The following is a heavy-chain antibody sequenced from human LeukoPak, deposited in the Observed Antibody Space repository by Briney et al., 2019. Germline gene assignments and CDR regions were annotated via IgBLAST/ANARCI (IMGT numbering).Heavy chain of an antibody. CDR2: IYYSGST. V-gene: IGHV4-39*02. J-gene: IGHJ3*02. Sequence: SETLSLTCTVSGGSISSSSYYWGWIRQPPGKGLEWIGSIYYSGSTYYNPSLKSRVTISVDTSKNQFSLKLSSVTAADTAVYYCAREEVGATDAFDIWGQGTMVTVSS. D-gene: IGHD1-26*01. CDR1: GGSISSSSYY. CDR3: AREEVGATDAFDI.